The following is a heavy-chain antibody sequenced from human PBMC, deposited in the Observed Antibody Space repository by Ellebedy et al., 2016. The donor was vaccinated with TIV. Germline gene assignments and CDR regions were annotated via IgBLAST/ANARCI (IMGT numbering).Heavy chain of an antibody. CDR3: AILLDASGGF. Sequence: PGGSLRLSCKASGYSFANDWIVWVRQMPGKGLEWMGIIFPDDSDTKYSPSFQGHVTISADTSTNTAYLHWSGLKTSDTAMYFCAILLDASGGFWGQGTLVTVSS. CDR1: GYSFANDW. J-gene: IGHJ1*01. CDR2: IFPDDSDT. D-gene: IGHD3-10*01. V-gene: IGHV5-51*01.